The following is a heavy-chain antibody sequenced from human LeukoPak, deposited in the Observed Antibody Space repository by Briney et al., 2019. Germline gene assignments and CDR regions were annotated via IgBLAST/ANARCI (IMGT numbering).Heavy chain of an antibody. D-gene: IGHD2-2*02. Sequence: GGSLRLSCAASGFTFSSYAMSWVRQAPGKGLEWVSAISGSGGSTYYADSVKGRFTISRDNSKNTLYLQMNSLRAEDTAVYYCAEDREYCSSTSCYTGFDYWGQGTLVTVSS. J-gene: IGHJ4*02. CDR2: ISGSGGST. CDR3: AEDREYCSSTSCYTGFDY. V-gene: IGHV3-23*01. CDR1: GFTFSSYA.